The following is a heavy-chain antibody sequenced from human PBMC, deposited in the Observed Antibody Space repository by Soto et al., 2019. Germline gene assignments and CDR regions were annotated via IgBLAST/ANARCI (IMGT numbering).Heavy chain of an antibody. D-gene: IGHD3-10*01. V-gene: IGHV4-34*01. CDR1: GGSFSGYY. CDR2: INHSGST. Sequence: TLSLTCAVYGGSFSGYYWSWIRQPPVKGLEWIGEINHSGSTNYNPSLKSRVTISVDTSKNQFSLKLSSVTAADTAVYYCARGGRYYGSGSYSTGGPLFDYWGQGTLVTVSS. J-gene: IGHJ4*02. CDR3: ARGGRYYGSGSYSTGGPLFDY.